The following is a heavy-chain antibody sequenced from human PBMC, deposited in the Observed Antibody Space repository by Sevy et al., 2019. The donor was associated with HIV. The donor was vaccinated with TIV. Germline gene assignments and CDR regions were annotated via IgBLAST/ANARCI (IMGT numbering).Heavy chain of an antibody. CDR3: ARVPKFWSGYQITDYGMDV. CDR2: IYSGGST. CDR1: GFTVSSNY. V-gene: IGHV3-53*01. Sequence: GGSLRLSCAASGFTVSSNYMSWVRQAPGKGLEWVSVIYSGGSTYYADSVKGRFTISRDNSKNTLYLQMNSLRAEDMXXYYCARVPKFWSGYQITDYGMDVWGQGTTVTVSS. D-gene: IGHD3-3*01. J-gene: IGHJ6*02.